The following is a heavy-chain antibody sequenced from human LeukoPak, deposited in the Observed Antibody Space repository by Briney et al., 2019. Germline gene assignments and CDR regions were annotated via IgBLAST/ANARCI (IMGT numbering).Heavy chain of an antibody. D-gene: IGHD1-7*01. CDR2: TYYRSKWYN. CDR1: GDSVSSNSAA. V-gene: IGHV6-1*01. Sequence: SQTLSLTCAISGDSVSSNSAAWNWIRQSPSRGLEWLVRTYYRSKWYNDYAVSVKSRITINPDTSKNQFSLQLNSVTPEDTAVYYCARTIPPTVTGTTQGGMDVWGQGTTVTVSS. J-gene: IGHJ6*02. CDR3: ARTIPPTVTGTTQGGMDV.